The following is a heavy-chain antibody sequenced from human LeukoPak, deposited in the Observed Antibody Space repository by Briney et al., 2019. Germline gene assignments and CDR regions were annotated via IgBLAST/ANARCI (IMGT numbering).Heavy chain of an antibody. J-gene: IGHJ6*02. CDR2: ISYDGSNK. CDR3: ASGGDGSSWDLYYYYGMDV. V-gene: IGHV3-30-3*01. CDR1: GFTFSSYA. Sequence: GGSLRLSCAASGFTFSSYAMHWVRQAPGKGLEWVAVISYDGSNKYYADSVKGRFTISRDNSKNTLYLQMNSLRAEDTAVYYCASGGDGSSWDLYYYYGMDVWGQGTTVTVSS. D-gene: IGHD6-13*01.